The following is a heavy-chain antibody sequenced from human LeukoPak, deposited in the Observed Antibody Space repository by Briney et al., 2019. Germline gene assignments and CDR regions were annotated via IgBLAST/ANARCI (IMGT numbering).Heavy chain of an antibody. CDR3: ARGGGVYSSSEEIDY. V-gene: IGHV4-34*01. CDR2: INHSGST. CDR1: GGSFSGYY. J-gene: IGHJ4*02. D-gene: IGHD6-6*01. Sequence: KPSETLSLTCAVYGGSFSGYYWSWIRQPPGKGLEWIGEINHSGSTNYNPSLKSRVTISVDTSKNQFSLKLTSVTAADTAVYYCARGGGVYSSSEEIDYWGQGTLVTVSS.